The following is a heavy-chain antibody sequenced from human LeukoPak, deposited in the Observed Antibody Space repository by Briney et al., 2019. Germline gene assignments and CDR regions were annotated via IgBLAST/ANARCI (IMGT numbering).Heavy chain of an antibody. CDR3: ARDPVQGRYYYYYMDV. V-gene: IGHV3-48*01. J-gene: IGHJ6*03. CDR2: ISSSSTTI. Sequence: PGGSLRLSCAASGFTFSSYSMNWVRQAPGKGLEWVSYISSSSTTIYYADSVKGRFTISRDNAKNSLYLQMNSLRAEDTAVYYCARDPVQGRYYYYYMDVWGKGTTVTVSS. CDR1: GFTFSSYS.